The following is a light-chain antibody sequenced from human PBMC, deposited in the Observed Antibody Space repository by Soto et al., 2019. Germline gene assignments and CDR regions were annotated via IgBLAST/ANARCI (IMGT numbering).Light chain of an antibody. J-gene: IGKJ1*01. CDR1: QSISNN. CDR2: GAS. Sequence: IVMTQSQATLSVSPGESANLSCRASQSISNNLTWYQQKPGQPPRLLIYGASTRATGVPGRFSGSGSGTDFTRTSCRLEPEDFAVYYCQQYGSRTWTFGQGTKVDNK. V-gene: IGKV3-15*01. CDR3: QQYGSRTWT.